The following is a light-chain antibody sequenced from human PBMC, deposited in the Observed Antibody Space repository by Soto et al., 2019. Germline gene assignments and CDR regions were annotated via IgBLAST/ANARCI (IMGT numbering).Light chain of an antibody. CDR2: LVS. CDR3: MQGIQPPLT. Sequence: DIVMTQSPLSLPVTPGEPASIACRSSQSLLHSNGYNYLDWYLQKPGQSPQLLLYLVSNRASGVPDRFSGSGSGTDFTLKISRVEAEDVGVYYCMQGIQPPLTFGGGTKVEIK. V-gene: IGKV2-28*01. J-gene: IGKJ4*01. CDR1: QSLLHSNGYNY.